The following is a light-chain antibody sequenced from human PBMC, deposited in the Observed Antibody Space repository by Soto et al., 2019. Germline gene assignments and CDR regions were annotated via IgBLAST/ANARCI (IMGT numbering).Light chain of an antibody. CDR2: LGS. CDR3: MQALQTPWT. V-gene: IGKV2-28*01. J-gene: IGKJ1*01. Sequence: DIVMTQSPLSLPVTPGEPASISCRSSQSLSHSNGFIYLDWYLQKPGQSPQLLIYLGSNRASGVPDRFSGSGSGTDFTLKISRVEAEDVGVYYCMQALQTPWTFGQGTKVDIK. CDR1: QSLSHSNGFIY.